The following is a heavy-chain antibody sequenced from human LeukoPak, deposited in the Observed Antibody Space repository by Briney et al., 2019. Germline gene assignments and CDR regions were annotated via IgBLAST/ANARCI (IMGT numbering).Heavy chain of an antibody. J-gene: IGHJ4*02. CDR2: FGHNGDIT. V-gene: IGHV3-23*01. CDR3: AKQAGWGAYFSFLPFDF. Sequence: GGSLRLSCAASGFTFSYYGLSSVRQAPGKGLEWVSGFGHNGDITYSDSVKGRFTISRDNSKNTLFLQMNSLRADDTAVYFCAKQAGWGAYFSFLPFDFWGRGTLVTVSS. CDR1: GFTFSYYG. D-gene: IGHD3-3*01.